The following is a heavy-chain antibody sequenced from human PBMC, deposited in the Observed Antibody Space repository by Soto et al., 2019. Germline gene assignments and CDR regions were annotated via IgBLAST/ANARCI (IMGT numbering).Heavy chain of an antibody. Sequence: VGSLRLSCAASGFTFSSYWMSWVRQAPGKGLEWVANIKQDGSEKYYVDSVKGRFTISRDNAKNSLYLQMNSLRAEDTAVYYCARDGLGLLEWRTDYYYYGMDVWGQGTTVTVSS. CDR2: IKQDGSEK. CDR1: GFTFSSYW. D-gene: IGHD3-3*01. V-gene: IGHV3-7*03. CDR3: ARDGLGLLEWRTDYYYYGMDV. J-gene: IGHJ6*02.